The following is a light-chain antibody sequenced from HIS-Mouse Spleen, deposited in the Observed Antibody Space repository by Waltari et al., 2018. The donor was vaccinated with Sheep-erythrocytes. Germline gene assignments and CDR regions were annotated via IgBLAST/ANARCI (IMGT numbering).Light chain of an antibody. CDR2: DVS. V-gene: IGLV2-11*01. CDR1: SSYVGGYNY. CDR3: CSYAGSYNHV. Sequence: QSALTQPRSVSGSPGQSVTTSCTGTSSYVGGYNYVSWYQQHPGKAPKLMIYDVSKRPSGVPDRFSGSKSGNTASLTISGLQAEDEADYYCCSYAGSYNHVFATGTNVTVL. J-gene: IGLJ1*01.